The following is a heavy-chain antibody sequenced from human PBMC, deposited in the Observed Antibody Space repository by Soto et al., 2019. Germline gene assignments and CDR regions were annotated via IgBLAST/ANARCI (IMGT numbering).Heavy chain of an antibody. D-gene: IGHD5-12*01. Sequence: KASETLSLTCTVSGGSVSSGSYYWSWIRQPPGKGLEWIGYIYYSGSTNYNPSLKSRVTISVDTSKNQFSLKLSSVTAADTAVYYCARDRRESYSGYDSYYYYGMDVWGQGTTVTVSS. CDR1: GGSVSSGSYY. CDR3: ARDRRESYSGYDSYYYYGMDV. CDR2: IYYSGST. V-gene: IGHV4-61*01. J-gene: IGHJ6*02.